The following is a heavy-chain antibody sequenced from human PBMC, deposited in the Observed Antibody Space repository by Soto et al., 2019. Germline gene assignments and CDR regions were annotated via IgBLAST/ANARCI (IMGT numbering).Heavy chain of an antibody. D-gene: IGHD2-8*01. CDR2: IIRILGIA. J-gene: IGHJ3*02. CDR3: ARVEYCTNGVCYRARNYAFDI. V-gene: IGHV1-69*02. CDR1: GGTFSSYT. Sequence: QVQLVQSGAEVKKPGSSVKVSCKASGGTFSSYTISWVRQAPGQGLEWMGRIIRILGIANYAQKSQGSDTITADKSTSTAYMELSSLRSEDTAVYYCARVEYCTNGVCYRARNYAFDIWFQGTMVTVSS.